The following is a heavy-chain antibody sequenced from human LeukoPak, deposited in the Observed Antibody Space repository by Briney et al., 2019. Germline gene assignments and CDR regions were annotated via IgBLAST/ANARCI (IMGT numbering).Heavy chain of an antibody. CDR3: ARAPYSSSWYDFDY. V-gene: IGHV3-7*04. D-gene: IGHD6-13*01. CDR2: IKQDGSEK. CDR1: GFTVSSNY. Sequence: GGSLILSCAASGFTVSSNYMSWARQAPGKGLEWVANIKQDGSEKYYVDSVKGRFTISRDNAKNSLYLQMNSLRAEDTAVYYCARAPYSSSWYDFDYWGQGTLVTVSS. J-gene: IGHJ4*02.